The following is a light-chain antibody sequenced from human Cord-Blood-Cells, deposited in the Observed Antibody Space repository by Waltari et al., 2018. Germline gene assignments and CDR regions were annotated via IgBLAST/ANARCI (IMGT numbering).Light chain of an antibody. Sequence: QSAFTQPASVSGSPGQSITISCTGTSSDVGGYNYAPWYQQPPGKAPKPMIYDVSKRPSGVSNRFSGSKSGNTASLTISGLQAEDEADYYCSSYTSSSTLRVFGGGTKLTVL. V-gene: IGLV2-14*01. CDR3: SSYTSSSTLRV. CDR1: SSDVGGYNY. J-gene: IGLJ3*02. CDR2: DVS.